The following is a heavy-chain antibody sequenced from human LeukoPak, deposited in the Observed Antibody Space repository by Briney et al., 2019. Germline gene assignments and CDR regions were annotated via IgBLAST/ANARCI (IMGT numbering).Heavy chain of an antibody. CDR1: GGSISSRNW. Sequence: PSGTLSLTCAVSGGSISSRNWWSWVRQPPGKGLEWIGEIYHSGSTNYNPSLKSRVTISVDKCKNQFSLKLSSVTAADTAVYYCARLLHYDSRLFFDYWGQGTLVTVSS. V-gene: IGHV4-4*02. D-gene: IGHD3-22*01. CDR2: IYHSGST. J-gene: IGHJ4*02. CDR3: ARLLHYDSRLFFDY.